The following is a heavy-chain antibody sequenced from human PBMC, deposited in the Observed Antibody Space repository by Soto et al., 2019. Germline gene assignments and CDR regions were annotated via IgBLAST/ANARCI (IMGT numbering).Heavy chain of an antibody. CDR1: GGSVSSGDHY. Sequence: QVHVQESGPGLVKPSQTLSLTCTVSGGSVSSGDHYWTWMRQHPGKGLEWIGYIYEMETTNYNPSLESRVTISVDTSKNQVYLEVTSVTAADTAVYYCAMGLSGWYLFDSWGQGTLVTVSS. CDR3: AMGLSGWYLFDS. V-gene: IGHV4-31*03. J-gene: IGHJ5*01. D-gene: IGHD6-19*01. CDR2: IYEMETT.